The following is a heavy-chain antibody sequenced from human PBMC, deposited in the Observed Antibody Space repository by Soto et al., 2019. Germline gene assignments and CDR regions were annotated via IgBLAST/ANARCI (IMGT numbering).Heavy chain of an antibody. J-gene: IGHJ5*02. D-gene: IGHD4-4*01. V-gene: IGHV4-4*02. Sequence: SETLSLTCTVSGGSISSSNWWSWVRQPPGKGLEWIGEIYHSGSTKYNASLKSRVSMSVDKTKNQISLKLSSVTAADTAMYYCASMDVYSMGWFDPWGQGTRVTVSS. CDR1: GGSISSSNW. CDR3: ASMDVYSMGWFDP. CDR2: IYHSGST.